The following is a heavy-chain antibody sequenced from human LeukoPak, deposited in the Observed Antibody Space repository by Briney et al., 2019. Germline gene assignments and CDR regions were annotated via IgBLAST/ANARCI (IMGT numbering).Heavy chain of an antibody. CDR2: ISSSGSTI. D-gene: IGHD3-10*02. J-gene: IGHJ6*04. CDR1: GFTFSSYA. Sequence: GGSLRLSCAASGFTFSSYAMSWVRQAPGKGLEWVSYISSSGSTIYYADSAKGRFTISRDNAKNPLYLQMNSLRVEDTAVYYCAELGITMIGGVWGKGTTVTISS. CDR3: AELGITMIGGV. V-gene: IGHV3-48*03.